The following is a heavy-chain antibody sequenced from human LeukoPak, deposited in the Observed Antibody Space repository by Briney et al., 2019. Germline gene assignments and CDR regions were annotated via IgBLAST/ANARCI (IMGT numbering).Heavy chain of an antibody. CDR3: ARGGLSDVLLWFGEFLPLDY. V-gene: IGHV3-48*03. CDR2: ISSSGSTI. Sequence: PGGSLRLSCAASGFTFSSYEMNWVRQAPGKGLEWVSYISSSGSTIYYADSVKGRFTISRDNAKNSLYLQMNSLRAEDTAVYYCARGGLSDVLLWFGEFLPLDYWGQGTLVTVSS. D-gene: IGHD3-10*01. J-gene: IGHJ4*02. CDR1: GFTFSSYE.